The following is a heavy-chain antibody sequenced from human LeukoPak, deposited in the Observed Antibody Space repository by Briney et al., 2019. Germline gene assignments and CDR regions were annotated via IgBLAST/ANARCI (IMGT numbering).Heavy chain of an antibody. CDR1: GYTFTSYG. V-gene: IGHV1-18*04. D-gene: IGHD2-2*01. J-gene: IGHJ3*02. Sequence: ASVKVSCKASGYTFTSYGISWVRQAPGQGFEWMGWISAYNGNTNYAQKLQGRVTMTIDTSTSTAYMELRSLRSDDTAVHYCARDQGDIVVVPDAFDIWGQGTMVTVSS. CDR2: ISAYNGNT. CDR3: ARDQGDIVVVPDAFDI.